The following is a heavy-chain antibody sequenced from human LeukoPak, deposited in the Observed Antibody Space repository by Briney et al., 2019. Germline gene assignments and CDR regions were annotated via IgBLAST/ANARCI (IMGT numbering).Heavy chain of an antibody. V-gene: IGHV3-53*01. CDR2: IYSGGST. D-gene: IGHD5/OR15-5a*01. Sequence: GGSLRVSCAASGFTVSSNYMSWVRQAPGKGLEWVSVIYSGGSTYYADSVKGRFTISRDNSKNTLYLQMNSLRAEDTAVYYCAKDSHLVSTTSQFDCWGQGTLVTVSS. J-gene: IGHJ4*02. CDR1: GFTVSSNY. CDR3: AKDSHLVSTTSQFDC.